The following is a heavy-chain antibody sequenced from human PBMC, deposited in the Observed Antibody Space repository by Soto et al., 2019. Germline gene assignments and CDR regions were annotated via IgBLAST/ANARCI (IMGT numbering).Heavy chain of an antibody. CDR2: IYYSGTT. V-gene: IGHV4-31*03. J-gene: IGHJ4*02. D-gene: IGHD6-13*01. Sequence: QVQLQESGPGLVKPSQTLSLTCTVSGGSISSGAYYWTWIRQHPGKGLEWIGYIYYSGTTYYNPSLKSRVTISVDTSENQFSLKLSSVTAADTAIYYCARAKQQLVDYWGQGTLVTVSS. CDR1: GGSISSGAYY. CDR3: ARAKQQLVDY.